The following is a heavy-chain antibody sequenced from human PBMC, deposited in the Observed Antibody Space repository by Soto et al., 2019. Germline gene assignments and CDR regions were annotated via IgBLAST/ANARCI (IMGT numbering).Heavy chain of an antibody. D-gene: IGHD6-13*01. CDR3: AKGIAAAGTPSYYFDY. CDR2: ISGSGGST. V-gene: IGHV3-23*01. CDR1: GFTFSSYA. J-gene: IGHJ4*02. Sequence: GGSLRLSCAASGFTFSSYAMSWVRQAPGKGLEWVSAISGSGGSTYYADSVKGRFTISRDNSKNTLYLQMNSLRAEDTAVYYCAKGIAAAGTPSYYFDYWGQGTLVTVSS.